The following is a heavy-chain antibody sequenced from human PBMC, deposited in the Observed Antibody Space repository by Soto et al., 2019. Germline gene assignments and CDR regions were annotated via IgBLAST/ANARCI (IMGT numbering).Heavy chain of an antibody. CDR1: GVTLSSYA. D-gene: IGHD3-22*01. CDR3: AREDYYDSSGYSVHNQFDY. V-gene: IGHV1-69*13. CDR2: IIPIFGTA. J-gene: IGHJ4*02. Sequence: SVKVSCKASGVTLSSYAISWVRQAPGQGLEWMGGIIPIFGTANYAQKFQGRVTITADESTSTAYMELSSLRSEDTAVYYCAREDYYDSSGYSVHNQFDYWGQGTLVTVSS.